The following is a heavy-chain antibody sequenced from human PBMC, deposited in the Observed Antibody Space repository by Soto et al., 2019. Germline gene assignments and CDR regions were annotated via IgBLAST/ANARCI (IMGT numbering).Heavy chain of an antibody. CDR1: GYTFTSYG. D-gene: IGHD3-9*01. Sequence: ASVKVSCKASGYTFTSYGISWVRQAPGQGLEWVGWISAYNGNTNYAQKLQGRVTMTTDTSTSTAYMELRSLRSDDTAVYYCARVRDPTPYDILTGYYPKAFDYWGQGTLVTVSS. CDR3: ARVRDPTPYDILTGYYPKAFDY. V-gene: IGHV1-18*04. J-gene: IGHJ4*02. CDR2: ISAYNGNT.